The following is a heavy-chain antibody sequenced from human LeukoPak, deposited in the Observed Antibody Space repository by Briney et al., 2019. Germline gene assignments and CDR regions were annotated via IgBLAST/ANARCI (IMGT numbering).Heavy chain of an antibody. CDR3: AKPSSTFDWLLWLDY. V-gene: IGHV3-30*18. J-gene: IGHJ4*02. D-gene: IGHD3-9*01. Sequence: GGSLRLSCAASGFTFSSYGMHWVRQAPGKGLEWVAVISYDGSNKYYADSVKGRFTISRDNSENTLYLQMNSLRAEDTAVYYCAKPSSTFDWLLWLDYWGQGTLVTVSS. CDR1: GFTFSSYG. CDR2: ISYDGSNK.